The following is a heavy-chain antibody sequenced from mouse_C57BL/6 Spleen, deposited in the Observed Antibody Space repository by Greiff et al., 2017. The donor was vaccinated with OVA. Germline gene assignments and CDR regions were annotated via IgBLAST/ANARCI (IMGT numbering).Heavy chain of an antibody. CDR3: ARGYLDY. CDR2: IDPSDSYT. D-gene: IGHD3-1*01. J-gene: IGHJ2*01. Sequence: QVQLQQPGAELVKPGASVKLSCKASGYTFTSYWMQWVKQRPGQGLEWIGEIDPSDSYTNYNQKFKGKATLTVDTSSSTAYMQLSSLTSEDSAVYYCARGYLDYWGQGTTLTVSS. V-gene: IGHV1-50*01. CDR1: GYTFTSYW.